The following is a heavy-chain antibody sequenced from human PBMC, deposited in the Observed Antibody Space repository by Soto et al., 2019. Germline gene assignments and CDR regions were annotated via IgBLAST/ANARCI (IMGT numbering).Heavy chain of an antibody. J-gene: IGHJ4*02. V-gene: IGHV4-31*03. CDR1: GGSISSGGYY. CDR2: IYYSGST. D-gene: IGHD4-17*01. Sequence: SETLSLTCTVSGGSISSGGYYWSWIRQHPGKGLEWIGYIYYSGSTYYNPSLKSRVTISVDTSKNQFSLKLSSVTAADTAVYYCARALLTVTTYFDYWGQGTLVTVSS. CDR3: ARALLTVTTYFDY.